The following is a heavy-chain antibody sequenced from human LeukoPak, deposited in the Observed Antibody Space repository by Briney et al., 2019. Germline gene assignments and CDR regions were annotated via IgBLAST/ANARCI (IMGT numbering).Heavy chain of an antibody. D-gene: IGHD3-3*01. CDR2: MSYSGRT. CDR1: GGSIISGTYY. V-gene: IGHV4-39*01. J-gene: IGHJ4*02. Sequence: SETLSLTCTVSGGSIISGTYYWGWVRQAPGKGLEWIGSMSYSGRTYQNPSLKSRLTISVDTSKNQLSLKLSSVTAADTAVYYCARLWSGCRPPDYWGQGTPVTVSS. CDR3: ARLWSGCRPPDY.